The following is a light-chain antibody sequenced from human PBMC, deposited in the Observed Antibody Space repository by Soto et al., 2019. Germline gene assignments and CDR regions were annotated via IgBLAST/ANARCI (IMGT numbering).Light chain of an antibody. V-gene: IGKV1-39*01. CDR2: AAS. CDR1: QSISNY. J-gene: IGKJ1*01. CDR3: QQSYSSPRT. Sequence: DSQLTQFPATLSLSPPHRASLSCRASQSISNYLTWYQQKPGKAPKLLIYAASSLQTGIPARFSGSGSGTYFTLTISSLQPEDFATYYCQQSYSSPRTFGQGTKVDIK.